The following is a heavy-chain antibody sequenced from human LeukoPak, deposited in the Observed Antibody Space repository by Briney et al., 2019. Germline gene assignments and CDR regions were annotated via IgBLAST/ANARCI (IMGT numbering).Heavy chain of an antibody. Sequence: SETLSLTCTVSGGSISSGDYYWSWIRQPPGKGLEWIGYIYYSGSTYYNPSLKSRVTISVDTSKNQFSLKLSSVTAADTAVYYCARERFLEWLPHDAFDIWGQGTMVTVSS. V-gene: IGHV4-30-4*08. D-gene: IGHD3-3*01. CDR3: ARERFLEWLPHDAFDI. J-gene: IGHJ3*02. CDR2: IYYSGST. CDR1: GGSISSGDYY.